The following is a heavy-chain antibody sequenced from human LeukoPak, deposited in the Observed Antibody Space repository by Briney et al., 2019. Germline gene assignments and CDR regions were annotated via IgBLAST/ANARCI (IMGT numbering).Heavy chain of an antibody. J-gene: IGHJ6*04. Sequence: PGGSLRLSCAASGFTFSSYGMHWVRQAPGKGLEWVAVISYDGSNKYYADSVKGRFTISRDNSKNTLYLQMNSLRAEDTAVYYCAKTPRKDYYYGMDVWGKGTTVTVSS. V-gene: IGHV3-30*18. CDR1: GFTFSSYG. CDR3: AKTPRKDYYYGMDV. CDR2: ISYDGSNK.